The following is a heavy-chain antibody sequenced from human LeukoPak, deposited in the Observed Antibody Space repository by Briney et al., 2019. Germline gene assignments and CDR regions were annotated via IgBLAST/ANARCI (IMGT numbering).Heavy chain of an antibody. D-gene: IGHD3-22*01. CDR1: GYSISSGYY. CDR2: IYHSGST. J-gene: IGHJ3*02. V-gene: IGHV4-38-2*01. Sequence: PSVTLSLTCAVSGYSISSGYYWGWIRQPPGKGLDWIGSIYHSGSTYYTPSLRSRVTISLDTSKKQFSLKLSSVTAADTAVYYCAMAHGISDSSGTWEDAFDIWGQGTMVTVSS. CDR3: AMAHGISDSSGTWEDAFDI.